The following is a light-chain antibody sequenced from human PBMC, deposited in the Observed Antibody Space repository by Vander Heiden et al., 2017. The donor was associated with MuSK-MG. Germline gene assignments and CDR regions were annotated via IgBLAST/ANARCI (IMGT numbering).Light chain of an antibody. CDR1: QSISNY. Sequence: DIQMPQSPSSLSASVGDRVTITCRASQSISNYLNWYEQKPGKAPKLLIYAASSLQSGVPSRFSGSGSGTDFTLTISSLQPGDSATYYCQQTYGAPHTFGQGTKLEIK. V-gene: IGKV1-39*01. CDR2: AAS. CDR3: QQTYGAPHT. J-gene: IGKJ2*01.